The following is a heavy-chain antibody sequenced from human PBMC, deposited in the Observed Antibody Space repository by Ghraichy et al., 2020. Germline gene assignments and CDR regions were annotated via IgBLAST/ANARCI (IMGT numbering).Heavy chain of an antibody. CDR3: ARGHQSYAYCGGDCHTMGY. Sequence: LSLTCAASGFTFSSYWMHWVRQAPGKGLVWVSRINSDGSSTSYADSVKGRFTISRDNAKNTLYLQMNSLRAEDTAVYYCARGHQSYAYCGGDCHTMGYWGQGTLVTVSS. CDR2: INSDGSST. D-gene: IGHD2-21*02. J-gene: IGHJ4*02. CDR1: GFTFSSYW. V-gene: IGHV3-74*01.